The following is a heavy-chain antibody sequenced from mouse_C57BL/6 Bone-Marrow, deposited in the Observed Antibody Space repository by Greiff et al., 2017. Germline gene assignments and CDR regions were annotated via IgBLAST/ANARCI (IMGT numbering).Heavy chain of an antibody. Sequence: VMLVESGAELVRPGASVKLSCKASGYTFTDYYINWVKQRPGQGLEWIARIYPGSGNTYYNEKFKGKATLTAEKSSSTAYMQLSSLTSEDYAVYFCARRTTAYYFDYWGQGTTLTVSS. CDR2: IYPGSGNT. V-gene: IGHV1-76*01. CDR1: GYTFTDYY. D-gene: IGHD1-2*01. CDR3: ARRTTAYYFDY. J-gene: IGHJ2*01.